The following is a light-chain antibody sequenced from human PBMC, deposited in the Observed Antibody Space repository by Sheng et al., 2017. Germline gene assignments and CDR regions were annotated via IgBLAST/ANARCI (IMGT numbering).Light chain of an antibody. CDR2: DVS. CDR3: CSYAYSSTV. J-gene: IGLJ2*01. Sequence: QSALTQPASVSGSPGQSITISCTGTSSDVGAYNYVSWYQQFPGEAPKLIIYDVSHRPSGVSNRFSGSKSGNTASLTISGLQAEDEADYYCCSYAYSSTVFGGGTKLTV. CDR1: SSDVGAYNY. V-gene: IGLV2-14*01.